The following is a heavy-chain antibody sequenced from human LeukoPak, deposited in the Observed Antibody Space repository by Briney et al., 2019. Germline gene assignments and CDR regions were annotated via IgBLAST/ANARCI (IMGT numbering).Heavy chain of an antibody. Sequence: PGGSLRLSCAASGFTFDDYGMSWVRQAPGKGLEWVSGINWNGSSTGYADSVKGRFTISRDNAKNSLYLQMNSLRAEDTALYYCARDRGYCSGGSCYAGSVGYWGQGTLVTVSS. CDR3: ARDRGYCSGGSCYAGSVGY. D-gene: IGHD2-15*01. J-gene: IGHJ4*02. CDR2: INWNGSST. V-gene: IGHV3-20*04. CDR1: GFTFDDYG.